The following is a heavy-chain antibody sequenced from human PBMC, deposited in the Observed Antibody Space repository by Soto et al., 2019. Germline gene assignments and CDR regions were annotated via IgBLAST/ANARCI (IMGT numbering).Heavy chain of an antibody. CDR1: GGTFSSYA. V-gene: IGHV1-69*06. Sequence: QVQLVQSGAEVKKPGSSVKVSCKASGGTFSSYAISWVRQAPGQGLEWMGGIIPIFGTANYAQKFQGRVTITANKSTSTAYMELSSLRSEDTAVYYCARDCSSTSCYRNYGMDVWGQGTTVTVSS. CDR2: IIPIFGTA. D-gene: IGHD2-2*01. J-gene: IGHJ6*02. CDR3: ARDCSSTSCYRNYGMDV.